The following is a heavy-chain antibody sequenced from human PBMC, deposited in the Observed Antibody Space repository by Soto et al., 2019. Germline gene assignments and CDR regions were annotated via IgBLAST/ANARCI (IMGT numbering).Heavy chain of an antibody. D-gene: IGHD6-19*01. CDR1: GFTFNSYA. V-gene: IGHV3-64D*06. Sequence: GGSLRLSCSASGFTFNSYAMHWVRQAPGKGLEFVSAISSYGADRYYADSVKGRLAISRDNSKNTLYLQMSSLRAEDTALYYCVKEGYMRSDWYGQFDYWGQGALVTVSS. CDR3: VKEGYMRSDWYGQFDY. CDR2: ISSYGADR. J-gene: IGHJ4*02.